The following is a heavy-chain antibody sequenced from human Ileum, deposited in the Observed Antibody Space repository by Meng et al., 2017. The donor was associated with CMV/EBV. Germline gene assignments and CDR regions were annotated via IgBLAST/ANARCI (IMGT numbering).Heavy chain of an antibody. CDR1: GFTFSSYA. D-gene: IGHD6-19*01. V-gene: IGHV3-30-3*01. CDR2: MSSDGSNQ. J-gene: IGHJ6*02. Sequence: GGSLRLSCAASGFTFSSYAIHWVRQAPGKGLEWVALMSSDGSNQYYADSVKGRFTISRDNSKKTVYLQMNRLRPEDTSVYYCARDGQWLVDYYYGMDVWGQGTVVTVSS. CDR3: ARDGQWLVDYYYGMDV.